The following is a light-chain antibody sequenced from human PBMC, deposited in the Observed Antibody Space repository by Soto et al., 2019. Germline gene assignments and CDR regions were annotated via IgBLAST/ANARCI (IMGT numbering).Light chain of an antibody. Sequence: VLIQPPSASGTPGQRVTISCSGSSSNIGSNFVYWYQQLPGTSPKRLIYKNDQRPSGVPDRFSASKSGTSASLAISGLRSDDEADYYCAAWDDSLNGYYVFGTGTKVTVL. CDR1: SSNIGSNF. J-gene: IGLJ1*01. CDR2: KND. CDR3: AAWDDSLNGYYV. V-gene: IGLV1-47*01.